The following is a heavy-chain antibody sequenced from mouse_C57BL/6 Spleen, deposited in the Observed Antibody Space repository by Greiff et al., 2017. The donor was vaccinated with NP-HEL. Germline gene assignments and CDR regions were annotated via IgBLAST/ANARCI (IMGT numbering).Heavy chain of an antibody. D-gene: IGHD1-1*01. J-gene: IGHJ4*01. CDR1: GYTFTSYW. V-gene: IGHV1-59*01. CDR3: AGTTVVPYAMDY. CDR2: IAPSDSYT. Sequence: QVQLQQPGAELVRPGTSVQLSCKASGYTFTSYWMHWVKQRPGQGLEWIGVIAPSDSYTTYTQKFQGKATLTVDTSSSTAYMQLSSLTSEDSAVYYCAGTTVVPYAMDYWGQGTSVTVSS.